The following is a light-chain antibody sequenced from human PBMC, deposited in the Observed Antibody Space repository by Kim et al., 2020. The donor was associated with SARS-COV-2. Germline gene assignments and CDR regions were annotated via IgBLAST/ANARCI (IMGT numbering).Light chain of an antibody. CDR2: GAS. CDR1: QSVSSRY. Sequence: EIVLTQSPGTLSLSPGERATLSCRASQSVSSRYLDWYQQKPGQAPRLLIYGASSRATGIPERFSGSGSGTDFTLTISRLEPEDFAVYYCHQYGSSPRTFGGGTKLEI. J-gene: IGKJ4*01. CDR3: HQYGSSPRT. V-gene: IGKV3-20*01.